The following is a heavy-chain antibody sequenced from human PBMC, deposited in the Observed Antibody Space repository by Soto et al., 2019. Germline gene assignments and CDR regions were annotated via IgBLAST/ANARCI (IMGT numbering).Heavy chain of an antibody. Sequence: SETLSLTCTVSGGSISSGDYYWSWIRQPPGKGLEWIGYIYYSGNTYYNPSLKSRVTMSVDTSKNQFSLKLSSVTAADTAIYYCARGKVFSYWGQGTLVTVS. CDR2: IYYSGNT. J-gene: IGHJ4*02. V-gene: IGHV4-30-4*01. CDR1: GGSISSGDYY. CDR3: ARGKVFSY.